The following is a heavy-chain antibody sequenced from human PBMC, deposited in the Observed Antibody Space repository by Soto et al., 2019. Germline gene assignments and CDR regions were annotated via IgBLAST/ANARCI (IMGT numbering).Heavy chain of an antibody. Sequence: QVQLPQWGAGLLKPSETLSLTCAVYGGSFSGYYWSWIRQPPGKGLERIGEINHSGSTNYNPSLKSRVTISVDTSKNQFSLKLSSVTAADTAVYYCARGRARGSSSPSDYWGQGTLVTVSS. V-gene: IGHV4-34*01. CDR1: GGSFSGYY. CDR2: INHSGST. CDR3: ARGRARGSSSPSDY. J-gene: IGHJ4*02. D-gene: IGHD6-6*01.